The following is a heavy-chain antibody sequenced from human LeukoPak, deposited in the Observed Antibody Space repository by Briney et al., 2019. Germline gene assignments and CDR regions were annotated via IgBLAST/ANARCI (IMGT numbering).Heavy chain of an antibody. D-gene: IGHD3-10*01. CDR3: ARAPVLLLFGEFVYYFDY. J-gene: IGHJ4*02. CDR1: GGSISSGDYY. V-gene: IGHV4-30-4*01. Sequence: PSETLSLTCTVSGGSISSGDYYWSWIRQPPGKGLEWIGYIYYSGSTYYNPSLKSRVTISVDTSKNQFSLKLSSVTAADTAVYYCARAPVLLLFGEFVYYFDYWGQGTLVTVSS. CDR2: IYYSGST.